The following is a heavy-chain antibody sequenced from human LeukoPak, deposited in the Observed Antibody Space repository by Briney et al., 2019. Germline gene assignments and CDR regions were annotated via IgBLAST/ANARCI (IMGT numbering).Heavy chain of an antibody. D-gene: IGHD4-17*01. V-gene: IGHV1-69*04. CDR1: GGTFSSYA. CDR3: ASQLQNDYGDPIDY. Sequence: GSSVKVSCKASGGTFSSYAISWVRQAPGQGLEWMGRIIPILGIANYAQKFQGRVTITADKSTSTAYMELSSLRSEDTAVYYCASQLQNDYGDPIDYWDQGTLVTVSS. J-gene: IGHJ4*02. CDR2: IIPILGIA.